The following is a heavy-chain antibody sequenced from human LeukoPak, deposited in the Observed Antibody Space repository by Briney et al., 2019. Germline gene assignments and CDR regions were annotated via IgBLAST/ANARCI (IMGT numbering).Heavy chain of an antibody. V-gene: IGHV4-34*01. D-gene: IGHD5-12*01. CDR1: GGSFSGYY. J-gene: IGHJ4*02. CDR3: ARERGYSGYDHFDY. CDR2: INHSGST. Sequence: PSETLSLTCAVYGGSFSGYYWSWIRQPPGKGLEWIGEINHSGSTNYNPSLKSRVTMSVDTSKNQFSLKLSSVTAADTAVYYCARERGYSGYDHFDYWGQGTLVTVSS.